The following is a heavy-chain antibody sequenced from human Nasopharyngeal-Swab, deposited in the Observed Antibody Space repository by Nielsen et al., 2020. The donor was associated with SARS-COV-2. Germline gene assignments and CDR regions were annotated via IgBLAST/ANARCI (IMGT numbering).Heavy chain of an antibody. Sequence: SVQVSCKASGGTFRRHGSSWGRQAPGKGLEWMGGIIPIFGTANYAQKFQGRVTITADESTSTVYIELSSLRSEDTAIYYGARGTVGIVSTVRPYTYWGQGTLVTVSS. CDR2: IIPIFGTA. J-gene: IGHJ4*02. V-gene: IGHV1-69*13. D-gene: IGHD5/OR15-5a*01. CDR3: ARGTVGIVSTVRPYTY. CDR1: GGTFRRHG.